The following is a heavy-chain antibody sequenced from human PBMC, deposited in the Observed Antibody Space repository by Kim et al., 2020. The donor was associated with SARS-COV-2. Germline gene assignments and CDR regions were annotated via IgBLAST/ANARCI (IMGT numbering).Heavy chain of an antibody. Sequence: GGSLRLSCAASGFTFTSYAMTWVRQAPGKGLEWVSGISGSAGSTYYADSVKGRFTISRDNSKNTLYLQMNSLRAEDTAVYYCAKGSSPLAARPADYWGQGTLVTVSS. V-gene: IGHV3-23*01. J-gene: IGHJ4*02. D-gene: IGHD6-6*01. CDR1: GFTFTSYA. CDR3: AKGSSPLAARPADY. CDR2: ISGSAGST.